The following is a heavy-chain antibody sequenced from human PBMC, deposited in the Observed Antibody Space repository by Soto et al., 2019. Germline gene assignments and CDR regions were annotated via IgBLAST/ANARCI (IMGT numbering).Heavy chain of an antibody. CDR2: ISYDGSNK. Sequence: QVQLVESGGGVVQPGRSLKLCCAASGFTFSSYDMHWVRQAPGKGLEWVAIISYDGSNKYYADSVKGRFTISSDNSKNMLYLQMNSLSAGDTAVYYCAKGSYSGIYSDFDYWCQGTLFTVSS. CDR1: GFTFSSYD. CDR3: AKGSYSGIYSDFDY. J-gene: IGHJ4*02. V-gene: IGHV3-30*18. D-gene: IGHD1-26*01.